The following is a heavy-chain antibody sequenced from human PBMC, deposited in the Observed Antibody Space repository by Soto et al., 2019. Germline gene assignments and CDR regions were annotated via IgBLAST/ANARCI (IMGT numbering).Heavy chain of an antibody. Sequence: KPSETLSLTCTVSDYSISSDYYWGWVRQSPGNGLEWIASFYHTGSTHYNPSLKSRVTISVDTSKNQFSLKLSSVTAADTAVYYCARVQPGYGDYVDYWGQGTLVTVSS. CDR2: FYHTGST. J-gene: IGHJ4*02. D-gene: IGHD4-17*01. CDR1: DYSISSDYY. CDR3: ARVQPGYGDYVDY. V-gene: IGHV4-38-2*02.